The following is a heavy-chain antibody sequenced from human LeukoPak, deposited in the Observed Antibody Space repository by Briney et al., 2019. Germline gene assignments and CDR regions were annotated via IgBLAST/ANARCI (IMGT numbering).Heavy chain of an antibody. V-gene: IGHV3-48*04. D-gene: IGHD3-10*01. J-gene: IGHJ4*02. CDR1: GFTFSSYS. CDR2: ISGSGSNI. CDR3: ARDLRDSGSFNGYY. Sequence: GGSLRLSCAASGFTFSSYSMNWVRQAPGKGLEWVSYISGSGSNIYYADSVKGRFTISRDNAKNSLYLQMNSLRAEDTAVYYCARDLRDSGSFNGYYWGQGTLVTVSS.